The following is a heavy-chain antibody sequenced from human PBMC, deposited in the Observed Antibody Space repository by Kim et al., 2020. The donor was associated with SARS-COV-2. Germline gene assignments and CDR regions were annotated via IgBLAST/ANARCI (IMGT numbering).Heavy chain of an antibody. CDR3: ARRRGSNWSDAFDI. J-gene: IGHJ3*02. V-gene: IGHV4-59*08. Sequence: NPSLKSRVPIPVATSKTQFSLKLNSVTAADTAVYFCARRRGSNWSDAFDIWGQGTVVIVSS. D-gene: IGHD6-13*01.